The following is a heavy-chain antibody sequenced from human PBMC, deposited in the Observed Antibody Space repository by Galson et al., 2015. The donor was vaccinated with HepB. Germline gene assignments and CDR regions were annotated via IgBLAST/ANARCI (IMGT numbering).Heavy chain of an antibody. CDR3: ARDSSPYHYDGNAYKGKHYYYYGMDV. Sequence: ETLSLTCTVSGGSISTYYWTWIRQPPGKGLEWIGYVSYSGGTYYNPSLKSRVTISVDTSKNQFSLKLNSVTAADTAVYYCARDSSPYHYDGNAYKGKHYYYYGMDVWGQGTTVTVSS. J-gene: IGHJ6*02. V-gene: IGHV4-59*01. CDR1: GGSISTYY. CDR2: VSYSGGT. D-gene: IGHD3-22*01.